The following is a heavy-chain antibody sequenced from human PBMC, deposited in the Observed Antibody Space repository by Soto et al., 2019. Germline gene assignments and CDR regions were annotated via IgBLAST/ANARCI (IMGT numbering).Heavy chain of an antibody. V-gene: IGHV4-59*01. CDR2: IYSSGST. D-gene: IGHD1-26*01. Sequence: SETLSLTCTVSGGSISNYYWSWTREPPGKGLELIGYIYSSGSTNYNPSLKSRITISLHSSKNQFSLRLSSVTAADTAVYYCARIRGNSFSLDYWGQGTLVTVSS. CDR1: GGSISNYY. CDR3: ARIRGNSFSLDY. J-gene: IGHJ4*02.